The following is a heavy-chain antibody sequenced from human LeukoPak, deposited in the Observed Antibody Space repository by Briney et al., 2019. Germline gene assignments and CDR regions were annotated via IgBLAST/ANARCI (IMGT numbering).Heavy chain of an antibody. V-gene: IGHV4-59*08. Sequence: SETLSLTCTVSGSSISGYYWSWIRQPPGKGLERIGYIYYSGSTNYNPSLKSRVTISVDTSKNQFSLKLSSVTAADTAVYYCARHPSTGSRIFDYWGQGTLVTVSS. J-gene: IGHJ4*02. D-gene: IGHD1-1*01. CDR2: IYYSGST. CDR3: ARHPSTGSRIFDY. CDR1: GSSISGYY.